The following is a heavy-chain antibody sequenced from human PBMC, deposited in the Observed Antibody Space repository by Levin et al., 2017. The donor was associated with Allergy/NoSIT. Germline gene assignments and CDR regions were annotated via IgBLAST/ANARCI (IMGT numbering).Heavy chain of an antibody. CDR3: STFPRGGYDGS. J-gene: IGHJ5*02. CDR2: IKSNTDGGTT. V-gene: IGHV3-15*01. Sequence: GGSLRLSCAASGFSFSNAWMSWARQAPGKGLDWVGRIKSNTDGGTTDYAAAVKGRFTISRDDSESTLYLQMNSLETEDTAVYYCSTFPRGGYDGSWGQGTLVTVSS. D-gene: IGHD5-12*01. CDR1: GFSFSNAW.